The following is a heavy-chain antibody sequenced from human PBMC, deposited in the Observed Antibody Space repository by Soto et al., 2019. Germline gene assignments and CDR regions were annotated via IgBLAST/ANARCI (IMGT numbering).Heavy chain of an antibody. V-gene: IGHV4-39*07. Sequence: SETLSLTCTVSGGSISSSSYYWGWIRQPPGKGLEWIGSIYYSGSTYYNPSLKSRVTISVDTSKNQFSLKLSSVTAADTAVYYCARALCTNGVCSRTFDYWGQGTLVTVSS. CDR1: GGSISSSSYY. CDR2: IYYSGST. CDR3: ARALCTNGVCSRTFDY. J-gene: IGHJ4*02. D-gene: IGHD2-8*01.